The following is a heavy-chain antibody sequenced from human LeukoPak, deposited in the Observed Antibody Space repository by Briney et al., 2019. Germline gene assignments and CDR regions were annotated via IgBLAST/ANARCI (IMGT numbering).Heavy chain of an antibody. CDR1: GYNFATSR. V-gene: IGHV5-51*01. CDR2: IYPSDSDT. Sequence: GESLKISCKSSGYNFATSRIGWVRQMSGKGLEWMGIIYPSDSDTRYSPSFQGQVTISADKSISTAYLQWSSLTASDTAMYYCARRRGHHVDYWGQGTLVTVSS. CDR3: ARRRGHHVDY. J-gene: IGHJ4*02.